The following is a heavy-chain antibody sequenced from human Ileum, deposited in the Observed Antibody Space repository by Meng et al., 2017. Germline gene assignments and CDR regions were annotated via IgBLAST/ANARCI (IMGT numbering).Heavy chain of an antibody. J-gene: IGHJ4*02. D-gene: IGHD2-15*01. CDR3: ARDPSGGKFHYFDS. Sequence: QVQLVQSGPDVKRPGASVKVSCKASGATFTSFVIHWVRQAPGQRLEWMGWIHAGNGNRKYSQKFRGRVTFTTDTSATTAYLDLSSLRSEDTAVYYCARDPSGGKFHYFDSWGQGTLVTVSS. V-gene: IGHV1-3*01. CDR1: GATFTSFV. CDR2: IHAGNGNR.